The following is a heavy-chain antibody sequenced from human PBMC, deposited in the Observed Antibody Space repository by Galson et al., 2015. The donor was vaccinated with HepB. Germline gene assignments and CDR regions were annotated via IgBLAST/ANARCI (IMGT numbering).Heavy chain of an antibody. CDR3: ARDRGSGWYVEYNWFDP. J-gene: IGHJ5*02. CDR1: GYTFTTYG. V-gene: IGHV7-4-1*02. Sequence: SVKVSCKASGYTFTTYGVSWVRQAPGQGLEWMGWINTNTGNPTYAQGFTGRFVFSLDTSVSTAYLQISSLKAEDTAVYYCARDRGSGWYVEYNWFDPWGQGTLVTVSS. D-gene: IGHD6-19*01. CDR2: INTNTGNP.